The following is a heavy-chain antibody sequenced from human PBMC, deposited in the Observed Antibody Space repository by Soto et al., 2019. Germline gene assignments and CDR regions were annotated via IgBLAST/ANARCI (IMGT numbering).Heavy chain of an antibody. Sequence: PGGSLRLSCAASGFTFCDYYMNWVRQAPGKGLEWVSSISSSSTIYYADSVKGRFTISRDSAKNSLYLQMNSLRAEDTAVYYCARDRRITIFGDYYYYYDMDVWGQGTTVTVSS. CDR1: GFTFCDYY. CDR3: ARDRRITIFGDYYYYYDMDV. CDR2: ISSSSTI. D-gene: IGHD3-3*01. J-gene: IGHJ6*02. V-gene: IGHV3-11*04.